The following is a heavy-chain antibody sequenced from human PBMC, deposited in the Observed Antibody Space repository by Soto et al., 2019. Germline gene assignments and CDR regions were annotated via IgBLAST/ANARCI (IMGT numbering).Heavy chain of an antibody. CDR3: ARTITMVRGAAVGY. CDR2: INPSGGST. D-gene: IGHD3-10*01. CDR1: GYTFISYY. J-gene: IGHJ4*02. V-gene: IGHV1-46*01. Sequence: VKVSCKALGYTFISYYIHWVRQAPGQGLEWMGVINPSGGSTSYAEKFQGRVTMTRDTSTNTVYMEVTSLRSDDTAVYFCARTITMVRGAAVGYWGQGTLVTVSS.